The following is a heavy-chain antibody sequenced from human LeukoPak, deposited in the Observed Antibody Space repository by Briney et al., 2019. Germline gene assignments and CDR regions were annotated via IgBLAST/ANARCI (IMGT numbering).Heavy chain of an antibody. D-gene: IGHD3-3*01. CDR2: ISYDGSNK. J-gene: IGHJ6*03. V-gene: IGHV3-30*01. Sequence: GGSLRLSCAASGFTFSSYAMHWVRQAPGKGLEWVAVISYDGSNKYYADSVKGRFTISRDNSKNTLYLQMNSLRAEDTAVYYCATGPLRFLEWLSLTEYYYMDVWGKGTTVTVSS. CDR3: ATGPLRFLEWLSLTEYYYMDV. CDR1: GFTFSSYA.